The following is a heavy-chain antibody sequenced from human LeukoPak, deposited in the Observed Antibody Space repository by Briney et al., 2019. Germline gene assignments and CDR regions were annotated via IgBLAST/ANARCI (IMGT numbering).Heavy chain of an antibody. J-gene: IGHJ5*02. CDR2: MNPNSGNT. CDR1: GYTFTSYD. D-gene: IGHD2-2*01. Sequence: GASVKVSCKASGYTFTSYDINWVRQATGQVLEWMGWMNPNSGNTGYAQKFQGRVTMTRNTSISTAYMELSSLRSEDTAVYYYARVEVYCSSTSCYLGYNWVDPWGQGTLVTVSS. CDR3: ARVEVYCSSTSCYLGYNWVDP. V-gene: IGHV1-8*01.